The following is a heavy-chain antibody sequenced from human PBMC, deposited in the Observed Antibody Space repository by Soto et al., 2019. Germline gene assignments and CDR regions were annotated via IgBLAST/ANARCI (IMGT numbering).Heavy chain of an antibody. Sequence: SETLSLTCTVSGGSISSYYWSWIRQPPWKGLEWIGYIYYSGSTNYNPSLKSRVTISVDTSKNQFSLKLSSVTAADTAVYYCASSNIAAAGFYYYGMDVWGRGTTVT. CDR3: ASSNIAAAGFYYYGMDV. D-gene: IGHD6-13*01. CDR2: IYYSGST. J-gene: IGHJ6*02. CDR1: GGSISSYY. V-gene: IGHV4-59*01.